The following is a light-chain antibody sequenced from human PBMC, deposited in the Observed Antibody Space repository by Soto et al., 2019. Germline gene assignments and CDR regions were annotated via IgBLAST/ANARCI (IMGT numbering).Light chain of an antibody. CDR1: SSDIGRYNY. CDR2: EVS. V-gene: IGLV2-14*01. CDR3: QSYDTGLSAYV. J-gene: IGLJ1*01. Sequence: QSVLTQPASVSGSPGQSITISCTGTSSDIGRYNYVSWYQHHPGKAPKVMIYEVSNRPSGVSNRFSGSKSGSTASLTISGLLAEDEADYYCQSYDTGLSAYVFGTGTKVTVL.